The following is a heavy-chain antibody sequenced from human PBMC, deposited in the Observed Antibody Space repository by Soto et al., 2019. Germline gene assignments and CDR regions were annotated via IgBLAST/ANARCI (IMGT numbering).Heavy chain of an antibody. CDR3: ERDIGTGAVEGYCSSTSCYRGGFDY. CDR2: ISSSSNYI. Sequence: EVQLVESGGGLVKPGGSLRLSCAASGFTFSTYNMNWVRQAPGKGLEWVSSISSSSNYIYYADSVKGRFTISRENAKNSLYLQMNSLRAEDTALYYCERDIGTGAVEGYCSSTSCYRGGFDYWGQRTLVTVAS. J-gene: IGHJ4*02. CDR1: GFTFSTYN. V-gene: IGHV3-21*01. D-gene: IGHD2-2*01.